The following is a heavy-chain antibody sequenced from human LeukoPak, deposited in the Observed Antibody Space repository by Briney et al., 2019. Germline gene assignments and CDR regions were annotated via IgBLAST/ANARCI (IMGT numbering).Heavy chain of an antibody. D-gene: IGHD5-18*01. V-gene: IGHV3-7*05. CDR2: IKQDGSEK. Sequence: GGSLRPSCPAPGSTFSSYGLTWVRQVPGKGLEWVANIKQDGSEKYYVDSVKGRFTISRDNAKNSLSLQMNSLRAEDTAVYYCARGVSYGYWGQGTLVTVSS. CDR1: GSTFSSYG. CDR3: ARGVSYGY. J-gene: IGHJ4*02.